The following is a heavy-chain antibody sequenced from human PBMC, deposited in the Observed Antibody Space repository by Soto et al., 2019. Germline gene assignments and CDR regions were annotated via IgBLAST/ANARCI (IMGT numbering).Heavy chain of an antibody. D-gene: IGHD2-15*01. J-gene: IGHJ6*02. V-gene: IGHV3-7*05. CDR2: VKQDGIEK. Sequence: GGSLRLSCAASGFTFTNYWMTWVRLAPGKGLEWVANVKQDGIEKYHVDSVKGRFSISRENAKNLLYLQMNSLRAEDTAVYYCARGARMTPPYYYYGIDVWGQGTTVTVSS. CDR1: GFTFTNYW. CDR3: ARGARMTPPYYYYGIDV.